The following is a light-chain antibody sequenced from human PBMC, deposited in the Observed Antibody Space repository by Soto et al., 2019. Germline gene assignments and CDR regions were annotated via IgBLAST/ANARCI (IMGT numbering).Light chain of an antibody. CDR1: QSVNNNY. V-gene: IGKV3-20*01. CDR2: GAS. CDR3: QQYGDSPFT. J-gene: IGKJ3*01. Sequence: EIMLTQSPGTLALSPGERATLSCRASQSVNNNYLTWYQQKRGPAPRLLLHGASSRATGIPDRFSGSGSGTDFTLTISRLEPEDFAVYYCQQYGDSPFTFGPGTKVGIK.